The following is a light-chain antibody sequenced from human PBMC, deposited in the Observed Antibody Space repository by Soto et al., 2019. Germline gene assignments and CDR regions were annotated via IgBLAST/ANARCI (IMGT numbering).Light chain of an antibody. CDR2: RNN. Sequence: QSVLTQPPSASGTPGQRVTISCSGSSSNIGGNYVYWYQQLPGTAPKLLIYRNNQRPSGVPDRFSGSKSGTSASLANSGRRSEEEADYYCAAWDDSLSGRVVFGGGTKLTVL. CDR1: SSNIGGNY. J-gene: IGLJ2*01. V-gene: IGLV1-47*01. CDR3: AAWDDSLSGRVV.